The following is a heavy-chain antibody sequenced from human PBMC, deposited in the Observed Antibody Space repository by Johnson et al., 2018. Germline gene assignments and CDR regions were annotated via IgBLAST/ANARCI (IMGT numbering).Heavy chain of an antibody. V-gene: IGHV4-39*07. CDR3: ARGRSHDSYGNDHFDV. D-gene: IGHD3-22*01. CDR1: GDSISPSKYY. J-gene: IGHJ3*01. Sequence: QVQLQESGPGLVKPSETLSLTCSVSGDSISPSKYYWSWVRQPPGKGLEWIGSIYHYGSTFYNPSLKSRVTISVDTSKNQFSLGWNSVTAADTAVYYCARGRSHDSYGNDHFDVWGQGTMVTVSS. CDR2: IYHYGST.